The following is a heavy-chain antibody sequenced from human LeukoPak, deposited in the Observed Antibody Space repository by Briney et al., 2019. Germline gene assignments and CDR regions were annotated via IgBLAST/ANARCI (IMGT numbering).Heavy chain of an antibody. D-gene: IGHD1-1*01. Sequence: SVKVSCKASGGTFRSYAISWVRQAPGQGLEWMGGIIPIFGTANYAQKFQGRVTITADESTSTAYMELSSLRSEDTAVYYCARVVGWNDGYQGYYYYMDVWGKGTAVTISS. J-gene: IGHJ6*03. CDR1: GGTFRSYA. V-gene: IGHV1-69*13. CDR2: IIPIFGTA. CDR3: ARVVGWNDGYQGYYYYMDV.